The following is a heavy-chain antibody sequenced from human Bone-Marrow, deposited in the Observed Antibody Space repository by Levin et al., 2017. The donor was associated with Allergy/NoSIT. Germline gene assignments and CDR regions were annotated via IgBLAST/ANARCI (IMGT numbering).Heavy chain of an antibody. CDR3: ARDRLAGSGTLWGGFDC. Sequence: SQTLSLTCTVSGGSISSSSYYWGWIRQPPGKGLDWIASISYIGRTSYNPSLKGRVSISVDMSKNQFSLKLSSVTAADTAVYYCARDRLAGSGTLWGGFDCWGQGALVTVSS. CDR1: GGSISSSSYY. V-gene: IGHV4-39*07. D-gene: IGHD3-10*01. CDR2: ISYIGRT. J-gene: IGHJ5*01.